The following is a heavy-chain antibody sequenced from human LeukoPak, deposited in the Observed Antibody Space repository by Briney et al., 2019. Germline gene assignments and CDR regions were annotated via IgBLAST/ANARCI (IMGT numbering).Heavy chain of an antibody. Sequence: SETLSLTCTVSGDSISSLFLSWIRQPPGKGLEWIGEIFYSGSTNYNPSLKSRVTISVDKSKNQFSLKLNSVTAADTAVYYCARRNKDYRLPYDYWGQGTLVTVSS. CDR3: ARRNKDYRLPYDY. CDR1: GDSISSLF. CDR2: IFYSGST. D-gene: IGHD4-11*01. V-gene: IGHV4-59*12. J-gene: IGHJ4*02.